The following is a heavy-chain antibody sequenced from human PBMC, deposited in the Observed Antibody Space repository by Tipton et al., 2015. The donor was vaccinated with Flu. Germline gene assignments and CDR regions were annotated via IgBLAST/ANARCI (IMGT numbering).Heavy chain of an antibody. D-gene: IGHD4-11*01. Sequence: LRLSCAVSGDSISSDYYWGWIRQFPGKGLEWIGSVSRTGSTIFNPSLKSRVTISIDTSKNQFSLKMKSMTAADMAVYYCARRDYSNYVSDPKSCFDPWGQGTLVAVSS. CDR2: VSRTGST. CDR1: GDSISSDYY. CDR3: ARRDYSNYVSDPKSCFDP. V-gene: IGHV4-38-2*01. J-gene: IGHJ5*02.